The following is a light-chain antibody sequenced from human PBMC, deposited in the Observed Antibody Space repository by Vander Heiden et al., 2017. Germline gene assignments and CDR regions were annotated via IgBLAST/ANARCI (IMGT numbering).Light chain of an antibody. CDR1: SSTIGAGYD. CDR2: GNS. Sequence: QSVLTQPPSVSGAPGQRVTISCTGSSSTIGAGYDVHWYQQLPGTAPKLLIYGNSNRPAGVPDRFSGSKSGTSASLAITGLQAEDEADYYCQSYDSSRSGWVFGGGTKLTVL. V-gene: IGLV1-40*01. J-gene: IGLJ3*02. CDR3: QSYDSSRSGWV.